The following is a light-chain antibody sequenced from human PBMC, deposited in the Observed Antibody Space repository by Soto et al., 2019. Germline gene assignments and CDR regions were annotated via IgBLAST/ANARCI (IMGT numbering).Light chain of an antibody. J-gene: IGKJ2*01. Sequence: DIQMTQSPSSLSASVGDRVTITCRASQSISTSLNWYQQIPGKAPKLLIYAAISLQSGVPSRFSGSGSGTDFSLTISSLQPEDFATYHCQQTYSTPSTFGQGTKVEIK. CDR3: QQTYSTPST. CDR2: AAI. V-gene: IGKV1-39*01. CDR1: QSISTS.